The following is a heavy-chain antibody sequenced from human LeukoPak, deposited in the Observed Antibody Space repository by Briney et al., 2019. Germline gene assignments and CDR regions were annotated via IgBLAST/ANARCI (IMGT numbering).Heavy chain of an antibody. V-gene: IGHV3-33*01. Sequence: PGGSLRLSCAASGFTFSIYGMHWVRQAPGKGLEWVAVIWNDGSNKYYADSVKGRFTISRDNSKNTLYLQMNSLRAEDTAVYSCARASGPFDYWGQGTLATVSS. CDR2: IWNDGSNK. CDR1: GFTFSIYG. J-gene: IGHJ4*02. CDR3: ARASGPFDY. D-gene: IGHD3-10*01.